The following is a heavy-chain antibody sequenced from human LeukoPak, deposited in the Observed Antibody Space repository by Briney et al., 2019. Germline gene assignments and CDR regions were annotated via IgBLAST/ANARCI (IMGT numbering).Heavy chain of an antibody. CDR3: ATYLWQLDDAFDI. D-gene: IGHD6-6*01. CDR1: GFTFSSYA. V-gene: IGHV3-23*01. J-gene: IGHJ3*02. CDR2: ISGSGGST. Sequence: GGSLRLSCAASGFTFSSYAMSWVRQTPGKGLEWVSGISGSGGSTYYADSVKGRFTISRDNSKNTLYLQMNSLRAEDTAVYYCATYLWQLDDAFDIWGQGTMVTVSS.